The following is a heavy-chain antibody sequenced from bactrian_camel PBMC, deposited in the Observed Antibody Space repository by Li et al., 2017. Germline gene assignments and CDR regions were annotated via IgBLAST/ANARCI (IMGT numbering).Heavy chain of an antibody. D-gene: IGHD1*01. V-gene: IGHV3S53*01. J-gene: IGHJ6*01. Sequence: QLVESGGGSVQTGGSLRLSCAASRWTHGRSCMGWFRQYPGKQREGVASIDSDGRTSYADSVKGRFTISRDNSKNMLYLQMNSLKSEDTALYYCTLTYATRADFGYWGQGTQVTVS. CDR1: RWTHGRSC. CDR3: TLTYATRADFGY. CDR2: IDSDGRT.